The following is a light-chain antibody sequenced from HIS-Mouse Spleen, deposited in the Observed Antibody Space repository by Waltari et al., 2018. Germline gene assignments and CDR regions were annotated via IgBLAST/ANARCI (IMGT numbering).Light chain of an antibody. CDR2: DVS. Sequence: QSALTQPRSVSGSPGQSVTLPCTGTSSYVGGYNYVSWYQQHPGKAPKLMIYDVSKRPSGVPDRFSGSKSGNTASLTISGLQAEDEADYYCCSYAGSYTFEVVFGGGTKLTVL. CDR1: SSYVGGYNY. J-gene: IGLJ2*01. V-gene: IGLV2-11*02. CDR3: CSYAGSYTFEVV.